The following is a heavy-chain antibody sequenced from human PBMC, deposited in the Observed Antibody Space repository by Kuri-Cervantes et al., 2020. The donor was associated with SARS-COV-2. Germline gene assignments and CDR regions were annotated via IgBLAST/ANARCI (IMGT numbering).Heavy chain of an antibody. J-gene: IGHJ5*02. CDR1: GGSFSGYY. V-gene: IGHV4-34*01. CDR2: INHSGST. CDR3: ARHRWFDP. D-gene: IGHD1-14*01. Sequence: ESLKISCAVYGGSFSGYYCSWIRQPPGKGLEWIGGINHSGSTNYNPSLKSRVTISVDTSKNQFSLKLSSVTAADTAVYYCARHRWFDPWGQGTLVTVSS.